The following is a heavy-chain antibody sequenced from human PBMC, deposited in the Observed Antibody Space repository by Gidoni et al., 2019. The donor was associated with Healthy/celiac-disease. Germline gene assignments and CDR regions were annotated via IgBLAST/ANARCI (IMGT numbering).Heavy chain of an antibody. D-gene: IGHD6-19*01. Sequence: QVQLQESGPGLVTPSETLSLTCTVSGGSISSYYWSWIRQPPGKGLEWIGYIYYSGSTNYNPSLKSRVTISVDTSKNQFSLKLSSVTAADTAVYYCARDTRGWYGVDYWGQGTLVTVSS. J-gene: IGHJ4*02. CDR2: IYYSGST. CDR3: ARDTRGWYGVDY. CDR1: GGSISSYY. V-gene: IGHV4-59*01.